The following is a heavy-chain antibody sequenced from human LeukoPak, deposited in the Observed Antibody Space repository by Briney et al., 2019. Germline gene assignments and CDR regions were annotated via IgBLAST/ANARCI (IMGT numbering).Heavy chain of an antibody. CDR3: AKDRLRRDGYNPAGY. J-gene: IGHJ4*02. CDR1: GFTFSSYG. CDR2: IRYDGSNK. Sequence: GGSLRLSCAASGFTFSSYGMHWVRQAPGKGLEWVAFIRYDGSNKYYADSVKGRFTISRDNSKNTLYLQMNSLRAEDTAVYYCAKDRLRRDGYNPAGYWGQGTLVTDSS. D-gene: IGHD5-24*01. V-gene: IGHV3-30*02.